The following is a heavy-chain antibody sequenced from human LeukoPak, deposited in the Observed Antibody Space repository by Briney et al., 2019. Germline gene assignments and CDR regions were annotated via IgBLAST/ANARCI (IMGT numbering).Heavy chain of an antibody. Sequence: PSESLSLTCTVSGGSISSYCWSWIRQSPGKGLEWIGYIYYSGNTNKNPSLKSRLIISIDTSKNQYSLKLSSVTAADTAVYYCARVGDGNFDYWGQGTLVTVSS. CDR2: IYYSGNT. V-gene: IGHV4-59*01. CDR3: ARVGDGNFDY. J-gene: IGHJ4*02. CDR1: GGSISSYC.